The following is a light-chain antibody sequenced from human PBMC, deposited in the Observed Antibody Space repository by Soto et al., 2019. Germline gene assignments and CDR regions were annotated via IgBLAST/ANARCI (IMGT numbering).Light chain of an antibody. J-gene: IGKJ1*01. CDR2: LGS. V-gene: IGKV2-28*01. CDR1: QSLLHTNGYNY. CDR3: MQAVQSPRT. Sequence: DIVMTQSPLSLPVTPGEPASLSCRSSQSLLHTNGYNYLDWYLQKPGQSPQLLRYLGSNRASGVPDRFSGSVSVTDFTLKISRVEAEDVGVYYCMQAVQSPRTFGQGTKV.